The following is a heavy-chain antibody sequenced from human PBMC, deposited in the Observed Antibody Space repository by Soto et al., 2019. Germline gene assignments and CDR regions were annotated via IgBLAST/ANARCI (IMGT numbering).Heavy chain of an antibody. J-gene: IGHJ3*02. Sequence: QVQLQESGPGLVKPSETLSLTCIVSGGSVNTYYWSWIRQPPGKGLEWIGFIYSTGSTNYNPSLKSRVTMSGGTAKDHLPPKLKAVTAADTAVYYCAGGGRGHPYGRDAFDIWGQGTMVTVSS. CDR3: AGGGRGHPYGRDAFDI. V-gene: IGHV4-59*02. D-gene: IGHD5-18*01. CDR2: IYSTGST. CDR1: GGSVNTYY.